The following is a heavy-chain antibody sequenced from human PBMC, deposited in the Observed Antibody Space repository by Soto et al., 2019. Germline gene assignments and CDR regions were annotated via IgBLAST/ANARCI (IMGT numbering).Heavy chain of an antibody. CDR3: ARASSSSSAADY. J-gene: IGHJ4*02. Sequence: QVQLQESGPGLVKPSQTLSLTCSVSGESISSGGYYWSWIRHLPGKGLEWIGYIYDTESAYYNPSLKSRVSISMDTSENHFAMRLTSVTAADSAVYYCARASSSSSAADYWDQGLQVTVSS. D-gene: IGHD6-6*01. CDR2: IYDTESA. CDR1: GESISSGGYY. V-gene: IGHV4-31*03.